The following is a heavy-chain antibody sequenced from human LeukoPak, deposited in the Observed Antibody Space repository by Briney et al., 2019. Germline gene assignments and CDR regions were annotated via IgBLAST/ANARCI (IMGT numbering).Heavy chain of an antibody. CDR3: ARFSGLEGIPSAFTWFDP. CDR2: IYSSVRT. J-gene: IGHJ5*02. CDR1: GASISSFF. Sequence: PSETLSLTCTLSGASISSFFWSWIRHPAGRGLEWVGHIYSSVRTNFNPPLRRRLTMSLDTSMNQLSLRLSSVTAADTAVYYCARFSGLEGIPSAFTWFDPWGQGTLVTVSS. D-gene: IGHD2-2*01. V-gene: IGHV4-4*07.